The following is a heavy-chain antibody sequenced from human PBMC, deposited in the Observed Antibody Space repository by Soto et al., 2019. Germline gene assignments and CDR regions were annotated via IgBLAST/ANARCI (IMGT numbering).Heavy chain of an antibody. D-gene: IGHD3-9*01. J-gene: IGHJ6*03. Sequence: GGSLRLSCAASGFTFSSYAMSWVRQAPGKGLEWVSAISGSGGSTYYADSVKGRFTISRDNSKNTLYLQMNSLRAEDTAVYYCAKGLGILTGYYLPDYYYYYMDVWGKGTTVTVS. CDR1: GFTFSSYA. CDR3: AKGLGILTGYYLPDYYYYYMDV. CDR2: ISGSGGST. V-gene: IGHV3-23*01.